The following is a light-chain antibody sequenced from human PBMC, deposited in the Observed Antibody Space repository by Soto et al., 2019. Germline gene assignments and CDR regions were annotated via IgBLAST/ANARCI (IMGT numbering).Light chain of an antibody. CDR3: YSYTSSSTYV. Sequence: QSALTQPASVSGSPGQSISISCSGTGSDVGAYNYVSWYQQHPAKAPKLMIYDVSNRPSGVSDRFSGSKSGNTASLTISGLQAEDEADYYCYSYTSSSTYVFGSETKVTVL. CDR1: GSDVGAYNY. V-gene: IGLV2-14*01. CDR2: DVS. J-gene: IGLJ1*01.